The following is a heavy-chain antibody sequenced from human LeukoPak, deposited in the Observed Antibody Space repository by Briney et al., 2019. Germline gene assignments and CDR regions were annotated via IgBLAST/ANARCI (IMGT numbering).Heavy chain of an antibody. D-gene: IGHD4-17*01. J-gene: IGHJ4*02. CDR2: IRYDGSNK. CDR1: GFTFSSYG. CDR3: ARDRNFGDYAGDFDY. V-gene: IGHV3-30*02. Sequence: GGSLRLSCAASGFTFSSYGMHWVRQAPGKGLEWVSFIRYDGSNKYYVDSVKGRFTISRDNSKNTLYLRMNSLRAEDTALYYCARDRNFGDYAGDFDYWGQGTLVTVSS.